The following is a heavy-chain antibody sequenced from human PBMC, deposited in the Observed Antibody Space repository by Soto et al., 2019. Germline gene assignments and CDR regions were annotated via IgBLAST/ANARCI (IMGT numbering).Heavy chain of an antibody. CDR2: IIPIFGTA. V-gene: IGHV1-69*13. J-gene: IGHJ4*02. CDR3: ARDRTRYSSGHYYFDY. CDR1: GCTFSSYA. Sequence: SVKVSCKASGCTFSSYAISWVRQAPGQGLEWMGGIIPIFGTANYAQKFQGRVTITADESTSTAYMELSSLRSEDTAVYYCARDRTRYSSGHYYFDYWGQGTLVTVSS. D-gene: IGHD6-19*01.